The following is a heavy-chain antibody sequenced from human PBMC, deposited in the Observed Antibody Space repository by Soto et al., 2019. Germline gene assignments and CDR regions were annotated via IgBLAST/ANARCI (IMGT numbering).Heavy chain of an antibody. Sequence: EVQVLESGGGLVQPGGSLRLSCEASGFTFSSHVMTWIRQAPGKGPEWVSTITADVGTYYADSVKGRFAMSRDTSKSTLYLQMNSLGAEDTAAYYCAPHVSCSGGSCQYDAFDIRGQGTMVTVSS. V-gene: IGHV3-23*01. CDR2: ITADVGT. J-gene: IGHJ3*02. D-gene: IGHD2-15*01. CDR3: APHVSCSGGSCQYDAFDI. CDR1: GFTFSSHV.